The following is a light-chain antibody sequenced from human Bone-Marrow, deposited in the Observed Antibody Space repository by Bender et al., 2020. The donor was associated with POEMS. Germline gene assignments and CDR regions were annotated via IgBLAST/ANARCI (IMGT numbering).Light chain of an antibody. V-gene: IGLV2-23*02. J-gene: IGLJ3*02. Sequence: QSALAQTASVSGSPGQSITISCSGDHYDIGSYDLVSWYQQHPGKAPKLLIFGVNKRPSGVSHRFSGSKSGNTASLTISALQPEDEADYYCCPYVGSRTWVFGEGSKVTVL. CDR3: CPYVGSRTWV. CDR2: GVN. CDR1: HYDIGSYDL.